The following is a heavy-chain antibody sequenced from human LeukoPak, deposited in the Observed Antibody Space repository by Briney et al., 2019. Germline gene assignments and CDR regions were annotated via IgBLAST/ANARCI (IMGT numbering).Heavy chain of an antibody. J-gene: IGHJ6*04. V-gene: IGHV3-7*03. Sequence: PGGSLRLSCAASGFMFSNYWMNWVRQAPGKGLGWVANIYQDGSKKNYVDSVKGRFTISRDNAIDSLYLQMNNLRAEDTAVYYCACTNTFDVWGKGATVTVFS. D-gene: IGHD2/OR15-2a*01. CDR1: GFMFSNYW. CDR3: ACTNTFDV. CDR2: IYQDGSKK.